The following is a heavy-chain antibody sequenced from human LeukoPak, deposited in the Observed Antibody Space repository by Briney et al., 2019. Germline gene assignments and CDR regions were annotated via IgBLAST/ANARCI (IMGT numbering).Heavy chain of an antibody. CDR3: ARDSVHGYYDTSGYSTLLDY. CDR2: IKEDGGEK. D-gene: IGHD3-22*01. J-gene: IGHJ4*02. CDR1: GFTVSHYW. Sequence: PGGSLRLSCAASGFTVSHYWMSWVRQAPGKGLEWVANIKEDGGEKYYMDSVKGRFTISRDNAKNSLYLQMNSLRAEDTAVYYCARDSVHGYYDTSGYSTLLDYWGQGTLVTVSS. V-gene: IGHV3-7*01.